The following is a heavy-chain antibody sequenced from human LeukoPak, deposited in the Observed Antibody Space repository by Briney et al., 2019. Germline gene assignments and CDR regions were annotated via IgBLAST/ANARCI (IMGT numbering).Heavy chain of an antibody. CDR3: ARVRCSGGSCPYYYYYYYMDV. J-gene: IGHJ6*03. V-gene: IGHV4-39*07. CDR1: GGSISTSYY. CDR2: IHYSGST. Sequence: SETLPLTCTVSGGSISTSYYWGWIRQPPGKGLEWIGSIHYSGSTYYNPSLKSRVTISVDTSKNQFSLKLRFVTAADTAVYYCARVRCSGGSCPYYYYYYYMDVWGKGTTVTVSS. D-gene: IGHD2-15*01.